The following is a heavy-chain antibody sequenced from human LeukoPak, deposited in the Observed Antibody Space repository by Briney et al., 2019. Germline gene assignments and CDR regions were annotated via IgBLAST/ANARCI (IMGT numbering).Heavy chain of an antibody. V-gene: IGHV4-38-2*02. CDR3: ARLRRYYGSGTPNWFDP. D-gene: IGHD3-10*01. J-gene: IGHJ5*02. CDR2: IYHSGST. CDR1: GYSISSGYY. Sequence: SETLSLTCTVSGYSISSGYYWGWIRQPPGKGLEWIGSIYHSGSTYYNPSLKSRVTISVDTSKNQFSLKLSSVTAADTAVYYCARLRRYYGSGTPNWFDPWGQGTLVTVSS.